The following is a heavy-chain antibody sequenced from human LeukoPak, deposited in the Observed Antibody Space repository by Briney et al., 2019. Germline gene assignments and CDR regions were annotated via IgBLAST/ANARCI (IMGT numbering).Heavy chain of an antibody. J-gene: IGHJ4*02. D-gene: IGHD6-13*01. CDR3: ARAGLQQLPYFDY. CDR1: GGSISSGGYS. Sequence: SQTLSLTCAVAGGSISSGGYSWSCIRQPPGKGLECIGYIYHSGSTYYNPSLKSRVTISVDRSKNQFSLKLSSVTAADTAVYYCARAGLQQLPYFDYWGQGTLVTVSS. V-gene: IGHV4-30-2*01. CDR2: IYHSGST.